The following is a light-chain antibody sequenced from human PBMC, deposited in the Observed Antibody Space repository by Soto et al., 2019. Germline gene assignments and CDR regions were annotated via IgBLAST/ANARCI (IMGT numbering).Light chain of an antibody. CDR1: ETVSNNF. CDR2: GAS. CDR3: RKYGRSLELA. J-gene: IGKJ4*01. Sequence: IVLTHSPCTLSLSPGERATLPWTASETVSNNFLAWYQEKPGRGPRLLIYGASTRATGIPERFSGSGSGTDFTLTISRLDPEDFAVYYCRKYGRSLELAVGGGTKVDIK. V-gene: IGKV3-20*01.